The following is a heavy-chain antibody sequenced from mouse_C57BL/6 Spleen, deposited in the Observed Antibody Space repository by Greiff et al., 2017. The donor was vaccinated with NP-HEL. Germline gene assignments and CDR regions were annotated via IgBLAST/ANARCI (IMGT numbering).Heavy chain of an antibody. CDR1: GYTFTSYW. D-gene: IGHD2-12*01. V-gene: IGHV1-69*01. J-gene: IGHJ4*01. CDR3: ARNYMDMDY. Sequence: QVHVKQPGAELVMPGASVKLSCKASGYTFTSYWMHWVKQRPGQGLEWIGEIDPSDSYTNYNQKFKGKSTLTVDKSSSTAYMQLSSLTSEDSAVYYCARNYMDMDYWGQGTSVTVSS. CDR2: IDPSDSYT.